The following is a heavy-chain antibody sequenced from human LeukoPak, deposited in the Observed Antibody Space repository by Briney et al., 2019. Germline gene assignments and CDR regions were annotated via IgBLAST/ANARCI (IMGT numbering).Heavy chain of an antibody. Sequence: SQTLSLTCAISGDSVSSNSAAWNWIRQSPSRGLEWLGRTYYRAKWYNDYAVSVKSRITINPDTSKNQFSLKLSSVTAADTAVYYCAREAGSIAVAGSYYYYYYMDVWGKGTTVTVSS. CDR1: GDSVSSNSAA. CDR2: TYYRAKWYN. D-gene: IGHD6-19*01. J-gene: IGHJ6*03. V-gene: IGHV6-1*01. CDR3: AREAGSIAVAGSYYYYYYMDV.